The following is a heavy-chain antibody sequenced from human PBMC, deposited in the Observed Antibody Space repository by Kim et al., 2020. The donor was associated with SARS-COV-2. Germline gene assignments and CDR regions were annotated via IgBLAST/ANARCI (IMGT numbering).Heavy chain of an antibody. V-gene: IGHV4-30-2*01. CDR3: ARYSSSYNYFDP. J-gene: IGHJ5*02. D-gene: IGHD6-6*01. Sequence: SETLSLTCTVAGGSITSGGYAWSWIRQPPGKGLEWVAYIYHSGGGYYNPSLESRVTISVDRSKNQVSLNLRSLTAADTAVYYCARYSSSYNYFDPWGQGTLVTVSS. CDR1: GGSITSGGYA. CDR2: IYHSGGG.